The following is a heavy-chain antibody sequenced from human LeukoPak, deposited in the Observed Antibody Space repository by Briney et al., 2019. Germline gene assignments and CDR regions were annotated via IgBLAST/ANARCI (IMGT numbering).Heavy chain of an antibody. V-gene: IGHV4-61*02. CDR1: GGSISSGSYY. CDR2: IYTSGST. J-gene: IGHJ6*03. D-gene: IGHD2-2*01. Sequence: SQTLSLTCTVSGGSISSGSYYWSWIRQPAGKGLGWIGRIYTSGSTNYNPSLKSRVTISVDTSKNQFSLKLSSVTAADTAVYYCARSIGYCSSTSCSYYYYYMDVWGKGTTVTVSS. CDR3: ARSIGYCSSTSCSYYYYYMDV.